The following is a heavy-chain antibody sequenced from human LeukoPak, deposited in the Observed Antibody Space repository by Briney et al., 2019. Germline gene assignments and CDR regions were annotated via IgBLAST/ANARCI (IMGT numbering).Heavy chain of an antibody. CDR1: GYTFTSYY. D-gene: IGHD3-9*01. CDR2: INPSGGST. V-gene: IGHV1-46*01. Sequence: ASVNVSCKASGYTFTSYYMHWVRQAPGQGLEWVGIINPSGGSTSYAQKFQGRVTMTSDTSTSTLYMELISLRSEDTAVYYCATLTGTDLNMDVWGKGTPVTVSS. CDR3: ATLTGTDLNMDV. J-gene: IGHJ6*03.